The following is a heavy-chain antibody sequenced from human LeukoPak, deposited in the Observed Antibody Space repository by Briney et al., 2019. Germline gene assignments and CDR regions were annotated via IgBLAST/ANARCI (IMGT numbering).Heavy chain of an antibody. J-gene: IGHJ4*02. D-gene: IGHD5-18*01. V-gene: IGHV1-69*13. CDR1: GYTFTSYD. CDR3: ASKRGYSYGLDY. CDR2: IIPIFGTA. Sequence: GASVKVSCKASGYTFTSYDINWVRQAPGQGLEWMGGIIPIFGTANYAQKFQGRVTITADESTSTGYMELSSLRSEDTAVYYCASKRGYSYGLDYWGQGTLVTVSS.